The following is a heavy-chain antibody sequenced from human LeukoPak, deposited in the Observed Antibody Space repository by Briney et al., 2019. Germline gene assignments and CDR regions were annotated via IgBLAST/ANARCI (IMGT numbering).Heavy chain of an antibody. J-gene: IGHJ1*01. CDR1: GFTVSSNY. D-gene: IGHD2-21*02. Sequence: GGSLRLSCAASGFTVSSNYVSWVRQAPGKGLEWVSVIYSGGSTYYADSVKGRFTISRDNAKNSLYLQMNSLRAEDTAVYYCARDTVTVLSPFQHWGQGTLVTVSS. CDR3: ARDTVTVLSPFQH. V-gene: IGHV3-66*01. CDR2: IYSGGST.